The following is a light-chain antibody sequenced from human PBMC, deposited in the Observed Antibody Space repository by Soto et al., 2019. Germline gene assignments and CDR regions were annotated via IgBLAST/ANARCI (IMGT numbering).Light chain of an antibody. V-gene: IGKV3-15*01. J-gene: IGKJ1*01. CDR3: QQYNNWPPT. CDR1: QSVSSN. Sequence: EIVMTQSPATLSVSPGERATLSCRASQSVSSNLAWYQQKPGQAPRLLIYGASTRATGIPARFSGSGSGTEFTLTISSLQSEDFAVYYCQQYNNWPPTFGQGTKVDNQ. CDR2: GAS.